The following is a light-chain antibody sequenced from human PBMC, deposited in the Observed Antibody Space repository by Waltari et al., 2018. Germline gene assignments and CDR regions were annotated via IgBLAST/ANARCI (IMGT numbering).Light chain of an antibody. CDR1: SSNIGSNY. J-gene: IGLJ3*02. CDR3: AAWDDSLSRWL. V-gene: IGLV1-47*01. Sequence: QSVLTQPPSASGTPGQRVTISCSGRSSNIGSNYVYWYQHVPGAAPQPLIYRNNQRPSGVRDRFSVSKSGTSASLAISGLRSEDEADYYCAAWDDSLSRWLLGGGTKLTVL. CDR2: RNN.